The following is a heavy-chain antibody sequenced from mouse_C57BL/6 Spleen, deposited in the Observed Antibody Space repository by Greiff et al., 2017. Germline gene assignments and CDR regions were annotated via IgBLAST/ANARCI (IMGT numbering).Heavy chain of an antibody. J-gene: IGHJ2*01. V-gene: IGHV5-12*01. CDR3: ARGVYLYYFDY. CDR1: GFTFSDYY. CDR2: ISNGGGST. Sequence: EVQGVESGGGLVKPGGSLKLSCAASGFTFSDYYMYWVRQTPEKRLEWVAYISNGGGSTYYPDTVKGRFTISRDNAKNTLYLQMSRLKSEDTAMYYCARGVYLYYFDYWGQGTTLTVSS. D-gene: IGHD5-1*01.